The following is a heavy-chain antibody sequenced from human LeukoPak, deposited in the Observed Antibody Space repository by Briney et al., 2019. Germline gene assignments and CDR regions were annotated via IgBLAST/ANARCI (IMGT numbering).Heavy chain of an antibody. CDR3: AREGIVVVTDPYWYFDL. V-gene: IGHV3-7*05. CDR2: IKQDGSEK. J-gene: IGHJ2*01. D-gene: IGHD2-21*02. CDR1: GFTFSSYW. Sequence: GGSLRLSCAASGFTFSSYWMSWVRQAPGKGLEWVANIKQDGSEKFYVDSVEGRFTISRDNAKNSLYLQMNGLRAEDTAVYYCAREGIVVVTDPYWYFDLWGRGTLVTVSS.